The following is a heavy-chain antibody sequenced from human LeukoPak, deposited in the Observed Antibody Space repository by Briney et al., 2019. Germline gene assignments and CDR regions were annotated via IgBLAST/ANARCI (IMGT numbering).Heavy chain of an antibody. D-gene: IGHD1-1*01. V-gene: IGHV3-30*04. Sequence: GGSLRLSCAASGFTFSSYTMHWVRQAPGKGLEWVAVISYDGSNKYYADSVKGRFTISRDNSKNTLYLQMNSLRAEDTAVYYCAREPAANSDFDYWGQGTLVTVSS. CDR3: AREPAANSDFDY. CDR1: GFTFSSYT. CDR2: ISYDGSNK. J-gene: IGHJ4*02.